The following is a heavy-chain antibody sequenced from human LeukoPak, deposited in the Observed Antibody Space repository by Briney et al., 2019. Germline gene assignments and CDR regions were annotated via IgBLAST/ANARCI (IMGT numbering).Heavy chain of an antibody. CDR2: IKQDGSEK. D-gene: IGHD5-12*01. CDR3: ARDGATFSGYDWYYYMDV. CDR1: GFTFSNYW. J-gene: IGHJ6*03. V-gene: IGHV3-7*01. Sequence: GGYLRLSCAASGFTFSNYWMSWVRQAPGKGLEWVANIKQDGSEKYYVDSVKGRFTISRDNAKNSLYLQMNSLRAEDTAVYYCARDGATFSGYDWYYYMDVWGKGTTVTVSS.